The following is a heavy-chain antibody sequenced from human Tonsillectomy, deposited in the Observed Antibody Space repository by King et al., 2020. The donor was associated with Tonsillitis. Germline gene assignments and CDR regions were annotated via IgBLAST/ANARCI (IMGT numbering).Heavy chain of an antibody. D-gene: IGHD4-23*01. J-gene: IGHJ5*02. CDR3: AGDRVRNYGGDWVDP. Sequence: QLQESGPGLVKPSETLSLTCTVSGGSMSSYWSWIRQPAGKGLEWIGRIYISGSTNYNPSLPSRVTMSVDTANNQFALRLGPVTAADTAVYSCAGDRVRNYGGDWVDPWGQGTLVTVSS. CDR2: IYISGST. V-gene: IGHV4-4*07. CDR1: GGSMSSY.